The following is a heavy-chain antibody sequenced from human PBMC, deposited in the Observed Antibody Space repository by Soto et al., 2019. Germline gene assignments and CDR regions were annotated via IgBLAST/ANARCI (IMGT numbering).Heavy chain of an antibody. V-gene: IGHV4-31*03. Sequence: QVQLQESGPGLVKPSQTLSLTCTVSGASISSGGYYWTWIRQHPGKGLEWIGYIYYSGSTSYNSSLKSRVTLTLNTSKNQFSLRLSSVTAADTAVYYWARAGPWWELRDRADYWGQGTLVTVSS. CDR2: IYYSGST. CDR1: GASISSGGYY. D-gene: IGHD1-26*01. CDR3: ARAGPWWELRDRADY. J-gene: IGHJ4*02.